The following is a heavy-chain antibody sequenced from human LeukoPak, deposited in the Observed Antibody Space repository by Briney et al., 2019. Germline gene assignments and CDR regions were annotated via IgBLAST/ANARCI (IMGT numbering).Heavy chain of an antibody. CDR2: IFNSGST. CDR1: GGSISSSKYY. J-gene: IGHJ3*01. V-gene: IGHV4-39*01. Sequence: PSETLSLTCTVSGGSISSSKYYWGWIRQPPGKGREGIGTIFNSGSTHYHPPLIRRVTISVDTSKNQFSLSLSPVTVEDTAVYYCATPSYSSSWGTIDVWGQGTMVTVSS. CDR3: ATPSYSSSWGTIDV. D-gene: IGHD6-13*01.